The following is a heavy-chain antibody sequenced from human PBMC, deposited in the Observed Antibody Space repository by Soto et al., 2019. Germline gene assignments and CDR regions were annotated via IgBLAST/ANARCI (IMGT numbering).Heavy chain of an antibody. Sequence: PGGSLRLSCAASGFTLNTLWMTWVRQAPGKGLEWVANIKQDGSEEYYVDSVKGRFTISRDNAQNSLYLQLQSVRVEDTAVYYCAGGSGFLIDYWGQGTLVTVSS. CDR3: AGGSGFLIDY. J-gene: IGHJ4*02. CDR1: GFTLNTLW. CDR2: IKQDGSEE. V-gene: IGHV3-7*05.